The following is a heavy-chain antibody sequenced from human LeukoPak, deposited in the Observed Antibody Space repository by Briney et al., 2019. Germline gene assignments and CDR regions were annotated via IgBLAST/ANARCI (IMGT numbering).Heavy chain of an antibody. D-gene: IGHD2-21*02. CDR1: GWSFSGYY. J-gene: IGHJ4*02. CDR2: INHSGST. V-gene: IGHV4-34*01. Sequence: PSETLSVTCAVYGWSFSGYYLSWIRQPPGKGLEWMGEINHSGSTNYNPPLNNRVTISVDTTNKQFSLMLISAPAADTPAYYFSRLAYCGGVCDSGDYCGEGTLVTV. CDR3: SRLAYCGGVCDSGDY.